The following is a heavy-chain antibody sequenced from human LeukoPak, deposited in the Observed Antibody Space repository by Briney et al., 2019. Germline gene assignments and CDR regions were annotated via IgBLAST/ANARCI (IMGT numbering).Heavy chain of an antibody. CDR1: DSPSVPS. Sequence: GGSCYSPVQPLDSPSVPSMNWVRPAPGKGLEWVSSISSSSTYIYYADSVKGRFTISRDNAKNSLYLQMNGLRAEDTAVYYCARRGSRKNDAFDIWGQGTMVTVSS. CDR3: ARRGSRKNDAFDI. J-gene: IGHJ3*02. V-gene: IGHV3-21*01. CDR2: ISSSSTYI. D-gene: IGHD1-14*01.